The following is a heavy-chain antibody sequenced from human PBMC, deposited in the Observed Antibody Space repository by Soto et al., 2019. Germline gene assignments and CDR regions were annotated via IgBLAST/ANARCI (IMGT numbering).Heavy chain of an antibody. CDR2: INVYNGNT. CDR1: GYTFTNYG. V-gene: IGHV1-18*01. CDR3: ARGPDPTYFDY. J-gene: IGHJ4*02. Sequence: QVQLVQSGGEVEKPGASVKVSCKAPGYTFTNYGINWVRQAPGLGLEWMGWINVYNGNTNYAQKFQARVTMTTDTSTNSVYMELRSLRSDDTAVYYCARGPDPTYFDYWGQGTLVSVSS.